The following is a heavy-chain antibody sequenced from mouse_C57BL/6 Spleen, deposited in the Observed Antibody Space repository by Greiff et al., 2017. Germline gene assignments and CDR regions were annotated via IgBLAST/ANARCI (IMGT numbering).Heavy chain of an antibody. CDR3: ARYRGDDWYFDV. V-gene: IGHV7-3*01. Sequence: EVKLMESGGGLVQPGGSLSLSCAASGFTFTDYYMSWVRQPPGKALEWLGFIRNKANGYTTEYSASVKGRFTISRDNSQSILYLQMNALRAEDSATYYCARYRGDDWYFDVWGTGTTVTVSS. CDR2: IRNKANGYTT. CDR1: GFTFTDYY. J-gene: IGHJ1*03. D-gene: IGHD3-3*01.